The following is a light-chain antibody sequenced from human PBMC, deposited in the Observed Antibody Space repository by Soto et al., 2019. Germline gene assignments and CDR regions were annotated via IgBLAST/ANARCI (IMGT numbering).Light chain of an antibody. CDR1: SNDVGGYNY. CDR2: DVS. Sequence: QSALTQPASVSGSPGQSITISCTGTSNDVGGYNYVSWYQQHPGKAPILLIYDVSNRPSGVSDRFSGSKSGNTASLTISGLQPEDEADYYCSSYTSSSTYVFGAGTKVTVL. J-gene: IGLJ1*01. V-gene: IGLV2-14*01. CDR3: SSYTSSSTYV.